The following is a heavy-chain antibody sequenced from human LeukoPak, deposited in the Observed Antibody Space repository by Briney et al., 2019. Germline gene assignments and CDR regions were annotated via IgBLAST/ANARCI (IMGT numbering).Heavy chain of an antibody. V-gene: IGHV5-51*01. CDR3: ARRRGVGANDAFDV. Sequence: GESLKISGKRSGYTFTNYWIDSVRQMPGKGLEWIGVIYPGDSDTRYSPSFQGHVTISADESITTAYLHWSSVKASDTAIYYCARRRGVGANDAFDVWGQGTMVTVSS. CDR1: GYTFTNYW. J-gene: IGHJ3*01. CDR2: IYPGDSDT. D-gene: IGHD1-26*01.